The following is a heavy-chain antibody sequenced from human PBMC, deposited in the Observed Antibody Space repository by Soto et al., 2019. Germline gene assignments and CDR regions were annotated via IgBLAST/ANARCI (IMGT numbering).Heavy chain of an antibody. V-gene: IGHV1-18*01. CDR2: INPTNGNT. CDR1: GYTFINYG. J-gene: IGHJ3*02. Sequence: ASVKVSCKASGYTFINYGIAWVRQAPGQGLAWMGWINPTNGNTNYARDLEGRVTVTADISATTAYMELRSLTSDDTAVYYCARVNFGNAFEIWGQGTKVT. D-gene: IGHD3-10*01. CDR3: ARVNFGNAFEI.